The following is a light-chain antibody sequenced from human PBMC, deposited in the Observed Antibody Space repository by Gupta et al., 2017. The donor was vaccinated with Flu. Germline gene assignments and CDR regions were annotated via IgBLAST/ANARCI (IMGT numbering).Light chain of an antibody. V-gene: IGKV1-12*01. CDR1: QDFSSW. Sequence: DIQMTQSPTSVSASVGDRVTITCRARQDFSSWLAWYQQKPGKAPRLLIYAASTVKSGVPARFSGSGSGTDFTLTISSRQSEDSAMYYCQHANNFPITFGQGTQVEIK. CDR2: AAS. CDR3: QHANNFPIT. J-gene: IGKJ5*01.